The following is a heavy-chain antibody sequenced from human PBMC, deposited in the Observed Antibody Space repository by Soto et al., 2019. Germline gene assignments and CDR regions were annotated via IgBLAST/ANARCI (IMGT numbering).Heavy chain of an antibody. J-gene: IGHJ4*02. D-gene: IGHD3-10*01. CDR1: GFTFSNYG. CDR2: IWYDGSNK. V-gene: IGHV3-33*01. Sequence: GGSLRLSCAASGFTFSNYGMHWVRQAPGKGLEWVAVIWYDGSNKDHADSVKGRFTISRDNSKNTLYLQMNSLRAEDTAVYYWAGDVARFDYCSARFDYWGQGTPVTVSS. CDR3: AGDVARFDYCSARFDY.